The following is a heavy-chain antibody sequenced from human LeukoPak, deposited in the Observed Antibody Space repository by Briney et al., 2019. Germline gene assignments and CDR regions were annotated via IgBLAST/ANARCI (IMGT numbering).Heavy chain of an antibody. J-gene: IGHJ6*02. CDR3: ARGLTRPRQSRTYYYYGVDV. CDR1: GFTFSSYW. Sequence: PGGSLRLSCAASGFTFSSYWMHWVRQAPGKGLVWVSRINSDGSSTSYADSVKGRFTISRDNAKNTLYLQMNSLRAEDTAVYYCARGLTRPRQSRTYYYYGVDVWGQGTTVTVSS. V-gene: IGHV3-74*01. CDR2: INSDGSST.